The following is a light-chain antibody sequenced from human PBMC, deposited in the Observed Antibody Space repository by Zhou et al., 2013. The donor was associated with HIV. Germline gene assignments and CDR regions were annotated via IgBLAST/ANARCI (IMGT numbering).Light chain of an antibody. CDR3: QQYSSSPLT. V-gene: IGKV3-20*01. CDR1: QSVTSSD. Sequence: EIVLTQSPGTLSLSPGERATLSCRASQSVTSSDLAWYQQKPGQSPRLLIYDTSTRATGIPDRFRGSGSGTDFTLTISRLEPEDFAVYYCQQYSSSPLTFGGGPRWRSN. CDR2: DTS. J-gene: IGKJ4*01.